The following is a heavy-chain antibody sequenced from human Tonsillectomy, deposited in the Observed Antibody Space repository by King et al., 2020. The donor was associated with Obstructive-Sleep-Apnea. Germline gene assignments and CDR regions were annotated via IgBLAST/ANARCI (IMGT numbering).Heavy chain of an antibody. Sequence: VQLVESGGGVVQPGRSLILSCAASGFTFSTYGMHWVRQAPGTGLEWVAVISLDGNEKYYAASVKGRFTISRDNSKKTLFLQMNSLRAEDTALYYCARDPLFGEPLSGFDYWGQGTLLTVSS. CDR3: ARDPLFGEPLSGFDY. CDR1: GFTFSTYG. D-gene: IGHD3-10*01. CDR2: ISLDGNEK. V-gene: IGHV3-30*03. J-gene: IGHJ4*02.